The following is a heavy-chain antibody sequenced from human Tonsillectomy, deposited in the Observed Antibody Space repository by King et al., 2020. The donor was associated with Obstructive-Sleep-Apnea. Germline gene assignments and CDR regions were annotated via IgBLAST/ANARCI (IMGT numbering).Heavy chain of an antibody. J-gene: IGHJ4*02. Sequence: VQLVESGTEVKKPGASVKVSCKASGYTFTGYYIHWVRQAPGQGLEWMGRINPNSGGTNYAQKCQGWGTMTRDTSISTAYMELSRLRSDDTAVYYCARDKISGYGLFDYWGQGTLVTVSS. D-gene: IGHD5-12*01. CDR1: GYTFTGYY. CDR3: ARDKISGYGLFDY. CDR2: INPNSGGT. V-gene: IGHV1-2*04.